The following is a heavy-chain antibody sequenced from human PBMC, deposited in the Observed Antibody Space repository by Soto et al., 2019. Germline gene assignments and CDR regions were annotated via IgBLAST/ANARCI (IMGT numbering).Heavy chain of an antibody. Sequence: SVKVSCESSGFNFFGSAVQGERHARGQRSEWLGWTVAGSGNTKYAHYFQERFTLTGVMSPRSAYMELRSLRSEDTALYYCAAEYSGRYFNVLDFWGQGPLVT. CDR3: AAEYSGRYFNVLDF. D-gene: IGHD1-26*01. CDR1: GFNFFGSA. CDR2: TVAGSGNT. J-gene: IGHJ4*02. V-gene: IGHV1-58*01.